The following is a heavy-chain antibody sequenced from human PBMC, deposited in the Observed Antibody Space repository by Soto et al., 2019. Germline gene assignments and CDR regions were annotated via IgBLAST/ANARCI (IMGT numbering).Heavy chain of an antibody. J-gene: IGHJ4*02. CDR2: IYYSGST. CDR1: GGSLSSYY. CDR3: ARAWGRVFDY. D-gene: IGHD2-15*01. Sequence: PSETLSLTCTVSGGSLSSYYWSWIRQPPGKGLEWIGYIYYSGSTIYNPSLKSRVTISVDTSKNQFSLRLSSVTAADTAVYYCARAWGRVFDYWGQGTLVTVSS. V-gene: IGHV4-59*08.